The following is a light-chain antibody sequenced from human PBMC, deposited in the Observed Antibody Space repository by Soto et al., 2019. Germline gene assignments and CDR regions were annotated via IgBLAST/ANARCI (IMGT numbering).Light chain of an antibody. CDR3: QQYVTAFRT. Sequence: DIQMTQSPSTLSASIGDRVTITCRASQTVYTWLAWYQQKPGTAPKLLIYEASTLHSGVPSRFTGSGSGTEFTLTISSLQPDDFATYYCQQYVTAFRTFGQGTKVDIK. CDR2: EAS. J-gene: IGKJ1*01. CDR1: QTVYTW. V-gene: IGKV1-5*03.